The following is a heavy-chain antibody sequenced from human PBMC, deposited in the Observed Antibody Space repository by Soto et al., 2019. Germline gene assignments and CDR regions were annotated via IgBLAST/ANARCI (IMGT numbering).Heavy chain of an antibody. CDR1: GYTFTGYA. Sequence: QVQLVQSGAEEKKPGASVKVSCKASGYTFTGYAMHWVRQAPGQRLEWMGWINAGNGNTKYSQKFQGRVNIIRDTSASTAYMELSSLRSEDTAVYYCARAVAVPADFDYWGQGTLVTVSS. CDR2: INAGNGNT. J-gene: IGHJ4*02. V-gene: IGHV1-3*05. CDR3: ARAVAVPADFDY. D-gene: IGHD6-19*01.